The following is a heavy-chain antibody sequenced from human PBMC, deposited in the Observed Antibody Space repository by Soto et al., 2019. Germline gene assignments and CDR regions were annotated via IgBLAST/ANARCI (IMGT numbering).Heavy chain of an antibody. Sequence: GASVKVSCTASGYTFTSYDINWVRQATGQGLEWMGWMNPNSGNTGYAQKFQGRVTMTRNTSISTAYMGLSSLRSEDTAVYYCARGLYYAQDFDYWGQGTLVTVSS. J-gene: IGHJ4*02. CDR1: GYTFTSYD. CDR3: ARGLYYAQDFDY. D-gene: IGHD3-16*01. CDR2: MNPNSGNT. V-gene: IGHV1-8*01.